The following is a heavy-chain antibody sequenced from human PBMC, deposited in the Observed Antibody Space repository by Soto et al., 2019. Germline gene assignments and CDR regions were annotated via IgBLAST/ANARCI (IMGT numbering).Heavy chain of an antibody. CDR1: VGTYSSYA. V-gene: IGHV1-69*01. CDR3: ARHTSHRLYYFDY. Sequence: SVKVSCKASVGTYSSYAISWVRQAPGQGLEWMGGIIPIFGTANYAQKFQGRVTITADESTSTAYMELSSLRSEDTAVYYCARHTSHRLYYFDYWGQGTLVTVSS. D-gene: IGHD2-2*01. CDR2: IIPIFGTA. J-gene: IGHJ4*02.